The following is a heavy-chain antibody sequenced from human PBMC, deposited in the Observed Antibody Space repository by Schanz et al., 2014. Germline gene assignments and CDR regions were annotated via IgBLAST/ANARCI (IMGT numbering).Heavy chain of an antibody. J-gene: IGHJ3*02. D-gene: IGHD2-2*01. CDR1: GGTFSSFG. CDR3: ARGTMPGTFDI. V-gene: IGHV1-69*02. Sequence: QLQLVQSGAEVKKPGSSVKVSCKLSGGTFSSFGINWVRQAPGQGLEWMGRIIPSLGLAKYAQKFQGRVTFTADKSTSTAYMELSSLRYEDTALYYCARGTMPGTFDIWGQGTMVTVSS. CDR2: IIPSLGLA.